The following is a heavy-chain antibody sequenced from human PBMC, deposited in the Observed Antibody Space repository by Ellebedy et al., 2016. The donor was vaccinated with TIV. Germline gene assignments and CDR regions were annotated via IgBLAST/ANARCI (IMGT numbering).Heavy chain of an antibody. J-gene: IGHJ4*02. V-gene: IGHV3-23*01. CDR3: ASSRYHYYMGNTVFAY. CDR1: GFTFSSYA. Sequence: GESLKISCAASGFTFSSYAASWVRQAPGKGLEWVAGLNAHGVVIAYAVSVKGRSTISRDNSKNTLYLQMSSLRPEDTAVYYCASSRYHYYMGNTVFAYWGQGILVTVSS. D-gene: IGHD3-10*01. CDR2: LNAHGVVI.